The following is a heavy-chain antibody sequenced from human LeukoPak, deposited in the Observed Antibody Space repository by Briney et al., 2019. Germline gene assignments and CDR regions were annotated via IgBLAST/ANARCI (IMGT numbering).Heavy chain of an antibody. V-gene: IGHV3-7*01. J-gene: IGHJ4*02. CDR3: ARDAGSGFDY. CDR1: GFTFSSYA. Sequence: PGGSLRLSCAASGFTFSSYAMHWVRQAPGKGLEWVANIKKDGSDKYYVDSVRGRFTISKDNAKNSLYLQMNSLRAEDTAVYYCARDAGSGFDYWGQGTLVTVSS. CDR2: IKKDGSDK. D-gene: IGHD6-19*01.